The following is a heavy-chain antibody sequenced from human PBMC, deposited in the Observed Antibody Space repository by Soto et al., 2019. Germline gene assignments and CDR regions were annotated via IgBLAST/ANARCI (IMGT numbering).Heavy chain of an antibody. Sequence: QVQLVQSGAEERKPGASVKVSCKTSGYTFTSYAMHWVRQAPGHRLEWMGWINAGNGYTKYSQKFQGRVTITRDTSASTAYMEPSNLRSEDTAVYYCARGYASSLFDWWGQGTLVTVSS. CDR3: ARGYASSLFDW. D-gene: IGHD6-13*01. CDR1: GYTFTSYA. J-gene: IGHJ4*02. CDR2: INAGNGYT. V-gene: IGHV1-3*05.